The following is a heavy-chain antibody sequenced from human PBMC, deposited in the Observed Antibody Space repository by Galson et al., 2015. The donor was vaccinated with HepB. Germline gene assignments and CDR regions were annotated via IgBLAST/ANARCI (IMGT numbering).Heavy chain of an antibody. CDR1: GFIFSSYS. Sequence: SLRLSCAASGFIFSSYSMNWVRQAPGKGLEWVSSTSSRSNYIYYADSVKGRFTISRDNAKNSLYLQMSSLRADDTAVYYCARDRARNDFGDFPGHYYMDVWGKGTTVTVSS. CDR3: ARDRARNDFGDFPGHYYMDV. J-gene: IGHJ6*03. V-gene: IGHV3-21*01. D-gene: IGHD4-17*01. CDR2: TSSRSNYI.